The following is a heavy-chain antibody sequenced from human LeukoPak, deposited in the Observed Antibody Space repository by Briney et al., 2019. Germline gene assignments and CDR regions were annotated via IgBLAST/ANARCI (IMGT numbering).Heavy chain of an antibody. V-gene: IGHV3-21*04. Sequence: GGSLRLSCAASGFTFSSYSMNWVRQAPGKGLEWVSSISSSSSYIYYADSVKGRFTISRDNAKNSLYLQMNSLRAEDTAVYYCARDRSGDIVVVPAALPRYLDPWGQGALVTVSS. D-gene: IGHD2-2*01. CDR2: ISSSSSYI. CDR3: ARDRSGDIVVVPAALPRYLDP. CDR1: GFTFSSYS. J-gene: IGHJ5*02.